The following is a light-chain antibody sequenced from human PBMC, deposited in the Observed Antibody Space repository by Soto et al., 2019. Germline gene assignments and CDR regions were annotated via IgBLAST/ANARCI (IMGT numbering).Light chain of an antibody. CDR2: GAS. CDR3: QQYGSS. J-gene: IGKJ1*01. CDR1: QSVSSSY. Sequence: ENVLTQSPGTLSLSPGERDNLSCRASQSVSSSYLAWYQQKPGQAPRLLIYGASSRATGIPDRFSGSGSGTDFSLTISRLEPEDFAVYYCQQYGSSFGQGTKVDIK. V-gene: IGKV3-20*01.